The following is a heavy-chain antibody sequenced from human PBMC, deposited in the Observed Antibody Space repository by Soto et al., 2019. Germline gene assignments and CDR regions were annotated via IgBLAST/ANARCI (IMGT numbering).Heavy chain of an antibody. V-gene: IGHV3-23*01. CDR3: AKDVGYCSSTSCYFDY. CDR2: ISGSGGST. CDR1: GFTFSSYA. Sequence: GGSLRLSCAASGFTFSSYAMSWVRQAPGQGLEWVSAISGSGGSTYYANSVKGRFTISRDNSKNTLSLQMNSLSAEDTAVYYCAKDVGYCSSTSCYFDYWGQGTLVTVSS. D-gene: IGHD2-2*03. J-gene: IGHJ4*02.